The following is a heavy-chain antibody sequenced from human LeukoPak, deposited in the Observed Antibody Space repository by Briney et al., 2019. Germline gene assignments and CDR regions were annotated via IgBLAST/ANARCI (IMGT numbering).Heavy chain of an antibody. J-gene: IGHJ4*02. D-gene: IGHD6-19*01. CDR2: ISSSGST. CDR1: GGSISSYY. Sequence: SETLSLTCTVSGGSISSYYWSWIRQPPGKGLVWIGYISSSGSTNYNPSLRSRVTISVDTSKNQFSLRLSSVTAADTAVYYCARLYYSSGWYRYFDYWGQGTLVTVSS. CDR3: ARLYYSSGWYRYFDY. V-gene: IGHV4-59*01.